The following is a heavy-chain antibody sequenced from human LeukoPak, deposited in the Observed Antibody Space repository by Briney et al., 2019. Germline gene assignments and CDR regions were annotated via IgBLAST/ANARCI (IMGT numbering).Heavy chain of an antibody. D-gene: IGHD3-3*01. V-gene: IGHV1-69*13. CDR1: GYTFPSYF. Sequence: GASVKVSCKASGYTFPSYFMHWVRQAPGQGLEWMGGIIPIFGTANYAQKFQGRVTITADESTSTAYMELSSLRSEDTAVYYCAMRITIFGVVIPDGFDPWGQGTLVTVSS. CDR2: IIPIFGTA. J-gene: IGHJ5*02. CDR3: AMRITIFGVVIPDGFDP.